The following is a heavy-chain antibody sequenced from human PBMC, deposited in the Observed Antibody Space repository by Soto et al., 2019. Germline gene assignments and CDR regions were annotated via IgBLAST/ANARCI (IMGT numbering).Heavy chain of an antibody. V-gene: IGHV1-46*01. Sequence: ASVKGSCNASGYTFTTYCLHWVRQAPGQGLEWMGMINPSGGSTTYTQNFQGRVTMTRDTSTSTVYMDLSSLRSEDTAVYYCASGSGWWVDYYYYGMDVWGQGTTVTVSS. CDR1: GYTFTTYC. J-gene: IGHJ6*02. CDR2: INPSGGST. D-gene: IGHD6-19*01. CDR3: ASGSGWWVDYYYYGMDV.